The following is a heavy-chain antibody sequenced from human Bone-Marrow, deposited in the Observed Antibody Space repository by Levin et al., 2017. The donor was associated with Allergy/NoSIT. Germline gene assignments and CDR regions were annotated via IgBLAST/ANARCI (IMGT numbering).Heavy chain of an antibody. Sequence: LSLTCAASGFPFSNAWMNWVRQAPGKGLEWVGRIKSKTDGGTTDYAAPVKGRFTISRDDSKNTLYLQMNSLKTEDTAVYYCTTDRILVPAAPTIGMDVWGQGTTVTVSS. CDR2: IKSKTDGGTT. V-gene: IGHV3-15*07. CDR3: TTDRILVPAAPTIGMDV. J-gene: IGHJ6*02. D-gene: IGHD2-2*01. CDR1: GFPFSNAW.